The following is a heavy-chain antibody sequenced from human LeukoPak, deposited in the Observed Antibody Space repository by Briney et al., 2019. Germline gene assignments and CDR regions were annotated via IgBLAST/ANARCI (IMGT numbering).Heavy chain of an antibody. Sequence: PGGSLRLSCAASGFTFSSYAMHWVRQAPGKGLEWVAVISYDGSNKNYADSVKGRFTISRDNSKNTLYLQMNSLRAEDTAVYYCARVDRPYDILTGSLWTFDYWGQGTLVTVSS. V-gene: IGHV3-30*04. CDR1: GFTFSSYA. CDR2: ISYDGSNK. J-gene: IGHJ4*02. D-gene: IGHD3-9*01. CDR3: ARVDRPYDILTGSLWTFDY.